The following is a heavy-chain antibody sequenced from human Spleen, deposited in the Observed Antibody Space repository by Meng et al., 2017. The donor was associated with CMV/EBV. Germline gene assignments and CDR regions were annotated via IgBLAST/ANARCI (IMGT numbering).Heavy chain of an antibody. CDR2: INHSGST. J-gene: IGHJ6*02. CDR3: ARLPIAARRSLGYYGMDV. Sequence: SETLTLTCAVYGGSFSGYYWSWVRQTPGKGLEWLGEINHSGSTYYNPSLKSRVTISVDTSKNQFTLKLSSVTAADTAVYYCARLPIAARRSLGYYGMDVWGQGTTVTVSS. D-gene: IGHD6-6*01. CDR1: GGSFSGYY. V-gene: IGHV4-34*01.